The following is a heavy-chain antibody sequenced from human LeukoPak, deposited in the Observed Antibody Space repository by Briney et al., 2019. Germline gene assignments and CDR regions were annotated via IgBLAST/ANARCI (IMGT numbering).Heavy chain of an antibody. J-gene: IGHJ4*02. V-gene: IGHV1-46*01. CDR3: ARESYDYVWGDQTYFDY. D-gene: IGHD3-16*01. CDR2: INPSGGST. Sequence: ASVKVSCKASGYTFTSYYMHWVRQAPGQGLEWMGIINPSGGSTSYAQKFQGRVTMTRDASTSTVYMELSSLRSEDTAVYYCARESYDYVWGDQTYFDYWGQGTLVTVSS. CDR1: GYTFTSYY.